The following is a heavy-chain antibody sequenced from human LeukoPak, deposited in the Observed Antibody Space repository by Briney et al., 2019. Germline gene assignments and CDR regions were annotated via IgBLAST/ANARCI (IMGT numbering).Heavy chain of an antibody. CDR2: IIPVFGTS. Sequence: SVKVSCKASGGTFSSYAISWVRQAPGQGLEWMGGIIPVFGTSNYAQKFQGRVTITADESTRTAYMELSSLRAEDTALYYCAKDSGLHDILTGEFDYWGQGTLVTVSS. CDR3: AKDSGLHDILTGEFDY. J-gene: IGHJ4*02. CDR1: GGTFSSYA. D-gene: IGHD3-9*01. V-gene: IGHV1-69*13.